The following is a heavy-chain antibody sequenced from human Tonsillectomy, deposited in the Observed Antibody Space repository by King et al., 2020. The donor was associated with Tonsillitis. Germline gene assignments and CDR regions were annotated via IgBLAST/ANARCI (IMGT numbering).Heavy chain of an antibody. CDR3: ASYYGDYVRPFDY. V-gene: IGHV1-69*01. Sequence: VQLVESGAEVKKPGSSVKVSCKASGGTFSSYAISWVRQAPGQGLEWMGGIIPIFGTANYAEKFQGRVTITADESTSTAYMELSSLRSEDTALYYCASYYGDYVRPFDYWGQGTLVTVSS. CDR2: IIPIFGTA. J-gene: IGHJ4*02. CDR1: GGTFSSYA. D-gene: IGHD4-17*01.